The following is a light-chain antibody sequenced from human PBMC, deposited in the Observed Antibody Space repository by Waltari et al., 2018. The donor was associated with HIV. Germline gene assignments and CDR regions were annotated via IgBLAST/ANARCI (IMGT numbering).Light chain of an antibody. CDR3: ATWDDSLSGWV. J-gene: IGLJ3*02. Sequence: QSLLTQPPSASGTPGQRVTISCSGSSSNIGSNIVNWYQQFPGTAPNFLISSHNQRPSGCPVRSAGSKSGTSASLAISGLQSEDEADYYCATWDDSLSGWVFGGGTKLTVL. CDR2: SHN. V-gene: IGLV1-44*01. CDR1: SSNIGSNI.